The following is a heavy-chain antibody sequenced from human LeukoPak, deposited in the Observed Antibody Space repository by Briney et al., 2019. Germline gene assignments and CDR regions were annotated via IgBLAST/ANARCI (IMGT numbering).Heavy chain of an antibody. V-gene: IGHV1-69*06. CDR3: VRDPPPNKQGY. CDR2: IIPIFGTA. Sequence: ASVKVSCKASGGTFSSYAISWVRQAPGQGLEWMGRIIPIFGTANYAQKFQGRVTITADKSTSTAYMELSSLRSEDTAVYYCVRDPPPNKQGYWGQGTLVTVSS. CDR1: GGTFSSYA. J-gene: IGHJ4*02.